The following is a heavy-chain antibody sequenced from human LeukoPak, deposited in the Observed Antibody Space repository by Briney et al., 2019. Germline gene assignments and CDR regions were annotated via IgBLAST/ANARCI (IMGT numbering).Heavy chain of an antibody. CDR2: ISGSSSYI. CDR3: AYSAESPYCSGGSCPLDY. J-gene: IGHJ4*02. D-gene: IGHD2-15*01. CDR1: GFTFSRSD. Sequence: GGSLRLSCAASGFTFSRSDMNWVRQAPGKWLEWVSSISGSSSYIYYTDSLKGRFTISRDNAKNSLYLQMNSLRAEDTAVYYCAYSAESPYCSGGSCPLDYWGQGTLVTVSS. V-gene: IGHV3-21*01.